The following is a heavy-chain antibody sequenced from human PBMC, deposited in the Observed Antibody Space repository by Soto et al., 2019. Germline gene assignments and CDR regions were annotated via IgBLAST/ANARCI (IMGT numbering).Heavy chain of an antibody. CDR2: IIPIFGTA. D-gene: IGHD4-17*01. J-gene: IGHJ5*02. CDR1: GGTFSSYA. CDR3: ARGGMTTVTSGWFDP. Sequence: SVKVSCKASGGTFSSYAISWVRQAPGQGLEWMGGIIPIFGTANYAQKFQGRVTITADESTSTAYMELSSLRSEDTAVYYCARGGMTTVTSGWFDPWGQGTLVTVSS. V-gene: IGHV1-69*13.